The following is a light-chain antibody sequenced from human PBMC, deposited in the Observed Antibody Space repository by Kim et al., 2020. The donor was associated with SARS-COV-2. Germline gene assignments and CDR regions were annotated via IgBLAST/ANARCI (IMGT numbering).Light chain of an antibody. CDR1: QSVSSN. Sequence: ATLSVSPGERATLSCRASQSVSSNLAWYQQKPGQAPRLLIYGASTRATGIPARFSGSGSGTEFTLTISSLQSEDFAVYYCQQRRTFGQGTKVEIK. J-gene: IGKJ1*01. CDR2: GAS. CDR3: QQRRT. V-gene: IGKV3-15*01.